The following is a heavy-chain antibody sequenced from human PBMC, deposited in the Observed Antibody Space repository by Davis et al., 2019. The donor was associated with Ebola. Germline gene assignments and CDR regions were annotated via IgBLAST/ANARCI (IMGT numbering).Heavy chain of an antibody. D-gene: IGHD3-10*01. CDR1: GFTFSSYW. V-gene: IGHV3-7*01. CDR3: ARDGGSGTYYPDF. J-gene: IGHJ4*02. Sequence: GESLKISCAASGFTFSSYWMSWVRQAPGKGLEWVANIKQDGSEKYYVDSVKGRFTISRDNSKNTLYLQMNSLRAEDTSVYYCARDGGSGTYYPDFWGQGTLVTVSS. CDR2: IKQDGSEK.